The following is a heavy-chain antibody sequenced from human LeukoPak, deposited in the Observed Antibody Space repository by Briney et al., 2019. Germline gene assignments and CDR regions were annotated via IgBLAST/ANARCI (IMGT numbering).Heavy chain of an antibody. V-gene: IGHV5-51*01. CDR2: IYPGDSDT. J-gene: IGHJ4*02. CDR3: ARHCLGYYDSSALGY. Sequence: GEALKISLKGSGYRFTSYWIGWGRQMPGKGLELMGIIYPGDSDTRYSPSFQRQVTISADKSISTAYLQWSSLKASDTAMYYCARHCLGYYDSSALGYWGQGTLVTVSS. CDR1: GYRFTSYW. D-gene: IGHD3-22*01.